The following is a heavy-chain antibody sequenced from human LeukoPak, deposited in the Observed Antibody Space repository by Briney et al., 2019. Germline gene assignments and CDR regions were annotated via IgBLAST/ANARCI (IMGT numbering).Heavy chain of an antibody. CDR2: IIPIFGTA. CDR3: ARGQLLTGWYYYYMNV. V-gene: IGHV1-69*13. CDR1: GGTFSSYA. Sequence: GASVKVSRKASGGTFSSYAISWVRQAPGQGLEWMGGIIPIFGTANYAQKFQGRVTITADESTSTAYMELSSLRSEDTAVYYCARGQLLTGWYYYYMNVWGKGTTVTVSS. J-gene: IGHJ6*03. D-gene: IGHD2-2*01.